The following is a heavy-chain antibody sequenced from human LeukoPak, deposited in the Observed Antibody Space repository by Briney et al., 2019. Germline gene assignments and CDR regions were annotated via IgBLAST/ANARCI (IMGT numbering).Heavy chain of an antibody. CDR2: ISSSSSYI. J-gene: IGHJ5*02. Sequence: GGSLRLSCAASGFTFSSYSMNWVRQAPGKGLEWVSSISSSSSYIYYADSVKGRFTISRDNAKNSPYLQMNSLRAEDTAVYYCARGFSPIAAAEISWFDPWGQGTLVTVSS. CDR1: GFTFSSYS. V-gene: IGHV3-21*01. D-gene: IGHD6-13*01. CDR3: ARGFSPIAAAEISWFDP.